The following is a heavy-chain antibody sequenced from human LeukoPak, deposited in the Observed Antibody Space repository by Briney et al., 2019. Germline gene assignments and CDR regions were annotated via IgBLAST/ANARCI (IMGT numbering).Heavy chain of an antibody. CDR2: INHSGST. Sequence: SETLSLTCTVSGGSISSYYWSWIRQPPGKGLEWIGEINHSGSTNYNPSLKSRVTISVDTSKNQFSLKLSSVTAADTAVYYCARGRGTMIVVVPPNSSWGQGTLVTVSS. J-gene: IGHJ1*01. CDR3: ARGRGTMIVVVPPNSS. CDR1: GGSISSYY. D-gene: IGHD3-22*01. V-gene: IGHV4-34*01.